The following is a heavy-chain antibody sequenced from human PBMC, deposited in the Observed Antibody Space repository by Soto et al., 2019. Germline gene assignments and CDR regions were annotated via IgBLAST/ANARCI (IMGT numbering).Heavy chain of an antibody. CDR3: ANVNTAMTYFDS. CDR2: ISYDGSNK. J-gene: IGHJ4*02. CDR1: GFTFSSYG. V-gene: IGHV3-30*18. Sequence: QVQLVESGGGVVQPGRPLRLSCAASGFTFSSYGMHWVRQAPGKGLEWVAVISYDGSNKYYADSVKGRFTISRDNSKNTLYLQMNSLRAEDTAVYDGANVNTAMTYFDSWGQGTLVTVSS. D-gene: IGHD5-18*01.